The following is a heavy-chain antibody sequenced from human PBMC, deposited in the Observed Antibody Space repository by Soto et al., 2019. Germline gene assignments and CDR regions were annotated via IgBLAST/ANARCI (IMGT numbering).Heavy chain of an antibody. J-gene: IGHJ6*04. CDR3: ARIEVARTAYYYYGMEV. V-gene: IGHV6-1*01. CDR2: TYYRGEWYN. D-gene: IGHD6-19*01. CDR1: WDGVAINISA. Sequence: SQTLSLTCAISWDGVAINISACNWVRHSPSRGLECLRRTYYRGEWYNDYSVSVKSLITMNPDTSKNQFSLQLNSVTPEYTAVYYCARIEVARTAYYYYGMEVWGKGHPVSV.